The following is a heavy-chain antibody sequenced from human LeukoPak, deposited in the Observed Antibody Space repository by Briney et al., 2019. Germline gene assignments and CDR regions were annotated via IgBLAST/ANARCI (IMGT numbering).Heavy chain of an antibody. Sequence: GGSLRLSCAASGFTFSSYWMNWVRQAPGKGLEWVANIKEDGSEKFHVGSVRGRFTISRDNAKNSLYLQMNSLRAEDTAVYYCARDRSGYSYGGYWGQGTLVTVSS. CDR2: IKEDGSEK. CDR1: GFTFSSYW. D-gene: IGHD5-18*01. V-gene: IGHV3-7*01. CDR3: ARDRSGYSYGGY. J-gene: IGHJ4*02.